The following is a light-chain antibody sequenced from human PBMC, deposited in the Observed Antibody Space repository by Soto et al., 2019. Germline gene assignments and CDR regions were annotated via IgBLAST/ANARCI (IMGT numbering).Light chain of an antibody. CDR2: SAS. V-gene: IGKV3-20*01. CDR3: QQYGSSPPMYT. CDR1: QSVASRA. J-gene: IGKJ2*01. Sequence: IVLTQSPGTLSLSPGERATLSCRASQSVASRALAWYQQKPGQAPRLLMYSASKRARGLPDRFSGSGSGTDFTLTISRLDPEDFAVYYCQQYGSSPPMYTFGQGTKLEIK.